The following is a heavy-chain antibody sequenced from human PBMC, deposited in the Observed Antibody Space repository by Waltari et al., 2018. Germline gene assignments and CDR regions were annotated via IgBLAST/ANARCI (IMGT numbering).Heavy chain of an antibody. Sequence: EVQLVESGGGGVQTGGSLRLLCAASGFPFSNYEMNWVRQAPGKGLVWIASISSRLNTIYYADSVKGRFTISRDNAKNSLHLQMNSLRAEDTAVYYCATRYGSSSMDYWGQGTLVTVSS. CDR2: ISSRLNTI. J-gene: IGHJ4*02. V-gene: IGHV3-48*03. D-gene: IGHD6-6*01. CDR3: ATRYGSSSMDY. CDR1: GFPFSNYE.